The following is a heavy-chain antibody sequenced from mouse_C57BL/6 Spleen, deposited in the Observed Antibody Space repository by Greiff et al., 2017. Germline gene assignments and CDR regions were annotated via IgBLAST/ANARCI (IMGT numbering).Heavy chain of an antibody. J-gene: IGHJ1*03. Sequence: VQLQQSGPELVKPGASVKISCKASGYSFTDYNMNWVKQSNGKSLEWIGVINPNYVTTSYNQKFKGKATLAVDQSSSTAYMQRNSLTSEESAVYYGARSSCYYGSSYGCLDVWGTGSTGSVSS. CDR3: ARSSCYYGSSYGCLDV. D-gene: IGHD1-1*01. CDR1: GYSFTDYN. CDR2: INPNYVTT. V-gene: IGHV1-39*01.